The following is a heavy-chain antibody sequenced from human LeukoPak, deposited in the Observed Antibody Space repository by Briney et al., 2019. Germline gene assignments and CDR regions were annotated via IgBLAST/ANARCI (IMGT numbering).Heavy chain of an antibody. CDR1: GGSISSGAYY. V-gene: IGHV4-30-4*08. CDR2: IYYSGST. Sequence: SQTLSLTCTVSGGSISSGAYYWSWIRQHPGKGLECIGFIYYSGSTYYNPSLKSRVTISVDTSRNQFSLKLSSVTAADTAVDYCARRQIYFDYWGQGTLVTVSS. J-gene: IGHJ4*02. CDR3: ARRQIYFDY.